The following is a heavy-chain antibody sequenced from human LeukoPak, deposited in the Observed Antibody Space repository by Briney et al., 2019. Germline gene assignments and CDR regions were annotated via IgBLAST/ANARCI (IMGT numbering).Heavy chain of an antibody. CDR1: GFVFRIYT. V-gene: IGHV3-64D*06. J-gene: IGHJ4*02. CDR3: VKDFGRVRGTPDS. D-gene: IGHD3-16*01. CDR2: ISGSGNGFSI. Sequence: GVSLRLSYSASGFVFRIYTMYWVRQTPGKGPEYVSTISGSGNGFSIYYADSVKGRFTISRDDSKSILYLQMNGLRSEDTAVYYCVKDFGRVRGTPDSWGQGTLVTVSS.